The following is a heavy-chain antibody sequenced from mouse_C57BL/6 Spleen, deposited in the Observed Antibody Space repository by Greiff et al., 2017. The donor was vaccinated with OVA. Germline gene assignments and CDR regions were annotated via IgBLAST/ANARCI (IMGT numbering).Heavy chain of an antibody. CDR3: ARKGDWYYAMDY. CDR2: IYPGDGDT. CDR1: GYAFSSYW. J-gene: IGHJ4*01. Sequence: QVQLQQSGAELVKPGASVKISCKASGYAFSSYWMNWVQQRPGKGLEWIGQIYPGDGDTNYNGKFKGKATLTADKSSSTAYMQLSSLTSEDSAVYFCARKGDWYYAMDYWGQGTSVTVSS. V-gene: IGHV1-80*01.